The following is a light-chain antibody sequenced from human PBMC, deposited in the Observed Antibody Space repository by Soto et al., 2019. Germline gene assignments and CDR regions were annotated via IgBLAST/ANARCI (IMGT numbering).Light chain of an antibody. J-gene: IGKJ1*01. CDR3: HQYNNWSLGT. CDR2: GAS. V-gene: IGKV3-15*01. CDR1: QSVYVN. Sequence: ETELTQSPATLSVSPGERATLSCRARQSVYVNLAWYQHKPGQSPRLLIYGASTRATGVPARFSGSGSGTEFTLTISSLQAEDSAGYLCHQYNNWSLGTFGPGTKVEIK.